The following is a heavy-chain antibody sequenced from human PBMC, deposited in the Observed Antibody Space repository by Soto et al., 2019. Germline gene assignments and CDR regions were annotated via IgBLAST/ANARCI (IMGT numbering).Heavy chain of an antibody. V-gene: IGHV4-59*01. CDR3: ARELFGRSVWFDP. J-gene: IGHJ5*02. Sequence: QVQLQESGPGLVKPSETLSLTCTVSGGSISSYYWSWIRQPPGKGPEWIGYIYYSGSTNYNPSLKSRVTISVDTSKNQFSLKLSSVTAADTAVYYCARELFGRSVWFDPWGQGTLVTVSS. CDR2: IYYSGST. D-gene: IGHD3-10*01. CDR1: GGSISSYY.